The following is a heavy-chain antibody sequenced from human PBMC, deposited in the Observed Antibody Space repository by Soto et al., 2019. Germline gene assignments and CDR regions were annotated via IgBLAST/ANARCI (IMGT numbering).Heavy chain of an antibody. CDR3: ARDEYGGDSGYAMDV. J-gene: IGHJ6*02. CDR2: INTYNGDT. CDR1: GYTFTRSG. V-gene: IGHV1-18*01. D-gene: IGHD2-21*02. Sequence: QVQLVQSGTEVKKPGASVRVSCKTSGYTFTRSGISWVRQAPGQGLEWMGWINTYNGDTNYAQTLQGRVTMTTDTSTATAYMELRSLRSDDTAIYYCARDEYGGDSGYAMDVWGRGTTVTVSS.